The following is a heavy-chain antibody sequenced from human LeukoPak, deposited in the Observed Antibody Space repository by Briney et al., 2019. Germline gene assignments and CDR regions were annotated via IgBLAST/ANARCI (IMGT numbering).Heavy chain of an antibody. CDR3: ARQGGYNSPLAY. Sequence: SETLSLTCAVYGGSFSGYDWTWIRQPPGKGLEWIGYIYYSGSTNYNPSLKSRVTISVDTSKNQFSLKLSSVTAADTAVYYCARQGGYNSPLAYWGQGTLVTVSS. CDR1: GGSFSGYD. D-gene: IGHD5-24*01. CDR2: IYYSGST. V-gene: IGHV4-59*08. J-gene: IGHJ4*02.